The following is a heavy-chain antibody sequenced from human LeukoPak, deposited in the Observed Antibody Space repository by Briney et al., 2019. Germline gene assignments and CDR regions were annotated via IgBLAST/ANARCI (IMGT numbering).Heavy chain of an antibody. CDR3: AKDIRGYRPTYYYYYMDV. Sequence: PGESLRLSCAASGFTFSSYGMHWVRQAPGKGLEWVAVISYDGSNKYYADSVKGRFTISRDNSKNTLYLQMNSLRAEDTAVYYCAKDIRGYRPTYYYYYMDVWGKGTTVTVSS. D-gene: IGHD5-18*01. J-gene: IGHJ6*03. V-gene: IGHV3-30*18. CDR1: GFTFSSYG. CDR2: ISYDGSNK.